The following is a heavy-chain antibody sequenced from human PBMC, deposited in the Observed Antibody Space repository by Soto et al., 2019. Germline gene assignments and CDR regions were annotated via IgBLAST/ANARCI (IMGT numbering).Heavy chain of an antibody. CDR1: GGLFSSFA. V-gene: IGHV1-69*13. J-gene: IGHJ4*02. CDR2: IIPVFGTT. D-gene: IGHD3-16*01. CDR3: ARGGGPYVWFNEF. Sequence: RASVKVSCKDSGGLFSSFAISWVRQAPGQGLEWMGGIIPVFGTTNYAQKFQGRVTITADESTNTAYMELSSLTSGDTAMYYCARGGGPYVWFNEFWGQGTQVTVSS.